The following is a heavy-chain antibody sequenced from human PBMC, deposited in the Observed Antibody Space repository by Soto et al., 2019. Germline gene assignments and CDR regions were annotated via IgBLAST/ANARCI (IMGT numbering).Heavy chain of an antibody. CDR1: GYTFTSYY. CDR3: AREMSVALSSKNWFDP. Sequence: GASVKVSCKASGYTFTSYYMHWVRQAPGQGLEWMGIINPSGGSTSYAQKFQGRVTMTRDTSTSTVYMELSSLRSEDTAVYYCAREMSVALSSKNWFDPWGQGTLVTVSS. V-gene: IGHV1-46*01. D-gene: IGHD6-19*01. J-gene: IGHJ5*02. CDR2: INPSGGST.